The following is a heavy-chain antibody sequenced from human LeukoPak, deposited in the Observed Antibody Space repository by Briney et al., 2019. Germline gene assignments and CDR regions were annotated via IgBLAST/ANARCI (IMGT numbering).Heavy chain of an antibody. CDR1: GGSFSGYY. CDR3: ARGPRIAAAGTRGFYYGMDV. J-gene: IGHJ6*02. V-gene: IGHV4-34*01. Sequence: SETLSLTCAVYGGSFSGYYWSWIRQPPGKGLEWIGEINHSGSTNYNPSLKSRVTISVDTPKNQFSLKLSSVTAADTAVYYCARGPRIAAAGTRGFYYGMDVWGQGTTVTVSS. CDR2: INHSGST. D-gene: IGHD6-13*01.